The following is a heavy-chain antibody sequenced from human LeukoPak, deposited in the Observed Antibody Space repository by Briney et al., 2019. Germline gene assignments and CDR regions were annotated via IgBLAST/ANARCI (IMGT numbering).Heavy chain of an antibody. J-gene: IGHJ6*02. CDR3: AREHYDILTGYYYGVDV. V-gene: IGHV4-59*01. CDR2: IYYSGST. CDR1: GGFITGYY. Sequence: SETLSLTCSVSGGFITGYYWSWIRQPPGKGLEWIGYIYYSGSTNYNPSLKSRATISVDTSKNQFSLKLSSVTAADTAVYYCAREHYDILTGYYYGVDVWGQGTTVTVSS. D-gene: IGHD3-9*01.